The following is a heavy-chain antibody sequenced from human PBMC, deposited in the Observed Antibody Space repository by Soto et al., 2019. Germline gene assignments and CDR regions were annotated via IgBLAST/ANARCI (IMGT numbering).Heavy chain of an antibody. V-gene: IGHV3-53*02. CDR1: GFTVSTYN. J-gene: IGHJ6*02. CDR2: THSGGST. D-gene: IGHD1-26*01. CDR3: ARKLSGAVQGWAYGMDV. Sequence: EVHLVESGGGLMQPGGSLRLSCAASGFTVSTYNMIWVRQAPVKGLEWVSVTHSGGSTQYADSVKGRFTVSRDNSKNTRSLPMSRLRGEDTAVYYCARKLSGAVQGWAYGMDVWGRGTTVTVSS.